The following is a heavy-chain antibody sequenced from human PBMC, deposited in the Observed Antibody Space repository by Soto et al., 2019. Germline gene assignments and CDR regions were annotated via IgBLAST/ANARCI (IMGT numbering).Heavy chain of an antibody. D-gene: IGHD3-10*01. CDR1: GFTFSSYA. Sequence: GGSLRLSCAASGFTFSSYAMSWVRQAPGKGLEWVSAISGSGGSTYYADSVRGRFTMSRDNSKKTLYLQMNNLRVEDSALYYCARGSTDSYPGSRIFDFWGRGTLVTVSS. J-gene: IGHJ4*02. CDR2: ISGSGGST. CDR3: ARGSTDSYPGSRIFDF. V-gene: IGHV3-23*01.